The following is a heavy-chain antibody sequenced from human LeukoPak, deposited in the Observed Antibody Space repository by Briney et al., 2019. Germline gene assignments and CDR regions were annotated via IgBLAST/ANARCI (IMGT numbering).Heavy chain of an antibody. CDR2: IRGDGSMT. CDR3: ARENLAAAADY. CDR1: EFTFSAYW. D-gene: IGHD6-25*01. V-gene: IGHV3-74*01. Sequence: GGSLRLSCAASEFTFSAYWMHWVRQAPGKGLVWVSRIRGDGSMTNYADSVKGLFTTSRDNAKNTLYLQMNSLRLEDTAVYYCARENLAAAADYWGQGTVVTVSS. J-gene: IGHJ4*02.